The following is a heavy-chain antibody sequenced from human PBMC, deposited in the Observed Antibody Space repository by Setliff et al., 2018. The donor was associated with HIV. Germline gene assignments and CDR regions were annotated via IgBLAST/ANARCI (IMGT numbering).Heavy chain of an antibody. J-gene: IGHJ3*02. V-gene: IGHV1-18*01. D-gene: IGHD2-15*01. CDR2: INGYNGNT. CDR3: ARIRAAALLNAFDI. CDR1: GYTFTNFA. Sequence: ASVKVSCKTSGYTFTNFAISWVRQAPGQGLEWMGWINGYNGNTNYAQNFQGRVTMTTDTTSSTAYMELRSLRSDDTAMYYCARIRAAALLNAFDIWGQGTMVPVSS.